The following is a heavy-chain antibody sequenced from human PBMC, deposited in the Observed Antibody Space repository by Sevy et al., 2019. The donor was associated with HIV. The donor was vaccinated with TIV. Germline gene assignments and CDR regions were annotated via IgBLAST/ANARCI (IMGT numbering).Heavy chain of an antibody. Sequence: ASVKVSCKAFGGSFSFYGISWVRQAPGQGLEWMAGIIPILGTTKYAQKFQGRVTITADESTSTLYMKLTSLKTEDTAVYYCARGGPDDILTHYGMDVWGQGTTVTVSS. V-gene: IGHV1-69*13. D-gene: IGHD3-9*01. J-gene: IGHJ6*02. CDR2: IIPILGTT. CDR3: ARGGPDDILTHYGMDV. CDR1: GGSFSFYG.